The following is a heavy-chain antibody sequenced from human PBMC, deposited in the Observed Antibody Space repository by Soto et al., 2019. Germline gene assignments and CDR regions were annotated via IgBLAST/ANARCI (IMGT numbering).Heavy chain of an antibody. D-gene: IGHD4-4*01. Sequence: LRLSCEASGFTFSDEGMHWVRQAPGKGLEWVAVISHDGSSYYYSDSVKGRFVVSRDNSKKTLYLQIHSPRPDYTAVYYCAQAGPYSQFYRSHYWGQRTMVPVSS. J-gene: IGHJ4*02. CDR1: GFTFSDEG. CDR2: ISHDGSSY. CDR3: AQAGPYSQFYRSHY. V-gene: IGHV3-30*18.